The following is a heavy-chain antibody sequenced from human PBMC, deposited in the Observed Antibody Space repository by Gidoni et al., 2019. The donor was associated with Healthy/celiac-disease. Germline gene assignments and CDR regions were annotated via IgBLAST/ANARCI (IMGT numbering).Heavy chain of an antibody. J-gene: IGHJ5*02. V-gene: IGHV4-39*01. D-gene: IGHD2-2*01. Sequence: QLQLQESGPGLVTPSETLSLTCTVSGGSISSSSYYWGWIRQPPGKGLEWIGSIYYSGSTYYNPSLKSRVTISVDTSKNQFSLKLSSVTAADTAVYYCARHLLPIVVVPAGWFDPWGQGTLVTVSS. CDR1: GGSISSSSYY. CDR2: IYYSGST. CDR3: ARHLLPIVVVPAGWFDP.